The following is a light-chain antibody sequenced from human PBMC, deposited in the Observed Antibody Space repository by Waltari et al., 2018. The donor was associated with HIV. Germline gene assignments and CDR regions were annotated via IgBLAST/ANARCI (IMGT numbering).Light chain of an antibody. CDR2: RSA. CDR1: NDHVGNQE. J-gene: IGLJ2*01. V-gene: IGLV10-54*01. Sequence: QAGLTQPPSVSKGLKETATLTCNGNNDHVGNQESTCMQQHQGQPPRLLAHRSAKRPADISQRFSASRSGNTSSLTITGLQPEDEADYHCSAWDSRLNAWIFGGGTKLTVL. CDR3: SAWDSRLNAWI.